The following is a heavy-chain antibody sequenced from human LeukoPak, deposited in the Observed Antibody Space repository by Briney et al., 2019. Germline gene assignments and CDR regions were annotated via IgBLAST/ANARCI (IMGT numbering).Heavy chain of an antibody. D-gene: IGHD5-18*01. CDR3: ARDQGYSYGDDLFDY. Sequence: PGGPLRLSCAASGFTFSSYEMNWVRQAPRKGLEWISYISSSGSTIYYADSVKGRFTISRDNAKNSLYLQMNSLRAEDTAVYYCARDQGYSYGDDLFDYWGQGTLVTVSS. J-gene: IGHJ4*02. V-gene: IGHV3-48*03. CDR1: GFTFSSYE. CDR2: ISSSGSTI.